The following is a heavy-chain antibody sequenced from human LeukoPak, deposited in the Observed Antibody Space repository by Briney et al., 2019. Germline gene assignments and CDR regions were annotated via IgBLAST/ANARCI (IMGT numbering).Heavy chain of an antibody. CDR1: GYTFTGYY. CDR3: ARGSVDIVATIISYWYFDL. Sequence: ASVKVSCKASGYTFTGYYMHWVRQAPGQGLEWMGWINPNSGGTNYAQKFQGRVTMTRDTSISTAYMELSRLRSDDTAVHYCARGSVDIVATIISYWYFDLWGRGTLVTVSS. CDR2: INPNSGGT. J-gene: IGHJ2*01. V-gene: IGHV1-2*02. D-gene: IGHD5-12*01.